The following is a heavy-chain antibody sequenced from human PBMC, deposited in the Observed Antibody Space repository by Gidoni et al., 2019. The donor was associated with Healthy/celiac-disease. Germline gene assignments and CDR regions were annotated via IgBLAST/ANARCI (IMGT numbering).Heavy chain of an antibody. Sequence: QVQLQESGPGLVKPSETPSLTCTVSGGSISSYYWSWIRQPPGKGLEWIGYIYYSGSTNYNPSLKSRVTMSVDTSKNQFSLKLSSVTAADTAVYYCARSAVGYCSGGSCNEGWYFDLWGRGTLVTVSS. CDR3: ARSAVGYCSGGSCNEGWYFDL. CDR1: GGSISSYY. CDR2: IYYSGST. J-gene: IGHJ2*01. V-gene: IGHV4-59*01. D-gene: IGHD2-15*01.